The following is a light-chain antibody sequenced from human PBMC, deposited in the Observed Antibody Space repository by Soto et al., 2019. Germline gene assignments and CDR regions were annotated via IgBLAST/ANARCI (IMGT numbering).Light chain of an antibody. CDR2: EVS. V-gene: IGLV2-8*01. CDR3: SSNAGSNNLV. CDR1: SSDVGDYNY. J-gene: IGLJ2*01. Sequence: ALTQPPSASGTPGQSVTIPCTGTSSDVGDYNYVSWYQQHPGKAPKLMIYEVSRRPSGVPDRFSGSKSGNTASLTVFGLQAEDEADYYCSSNAGSNNLVFGGGTKVTVL.